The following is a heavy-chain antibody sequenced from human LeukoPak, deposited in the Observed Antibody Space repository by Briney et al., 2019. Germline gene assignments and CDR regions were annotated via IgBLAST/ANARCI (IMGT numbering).Heavy chain of an antibody. J-gene: IGHJ4*02. Sequence: GGSLRLSCAASGFTFSSYAMSWVRQAPGKGLEWVSAISGSGGRTSYADSVKGRFPISRDNSKNTLYLQMNSLRAEDTAVYYCAKYFESVYLFDYGGQGTLVTVSS. CDR1: GFTFSSYA. D-gene: IGHD5/OR15-5a*01. CDR3: AKYFESVYLFDY. CDR2: ISGSGGRT. V-gene: IGHV3-23*01.